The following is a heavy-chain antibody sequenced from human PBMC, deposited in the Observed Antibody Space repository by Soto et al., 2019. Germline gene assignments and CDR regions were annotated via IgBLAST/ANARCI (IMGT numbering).Heavy chain of an antibody. CDR2: ISFDGSIK. CDR1: GFPFSSYT. D-gene: IGHD2-2*01. J-gene: IGHJ6*02. Sequence: QDHLVESGGGVVQPGGSLTRSCTASGFPFSSYTMHWLRRAPGKGLEWVGIISFDGSIKYYADWLKGRIVISRDNSKDSLYMPMDTLRPDDTAIYYCARDTVTSLTPYPGFYYDGMDVLCQGTTVTVSS. V-gene: IGHV3-30*09. CDR3: ARDTVTSLTPYPGFYYDGMDV.